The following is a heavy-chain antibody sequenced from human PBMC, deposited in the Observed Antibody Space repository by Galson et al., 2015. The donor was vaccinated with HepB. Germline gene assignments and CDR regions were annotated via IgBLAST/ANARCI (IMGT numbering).Heavy chain of an antibody. CDR3: VKDLGRVRHVRGY. CDR2: TTGNSEST. D-gene: IGHD6-6*01. Sequence: LRLSCAASGFTFSFYTMHWVRQAPGRGLEWVSSTTGNSESTHYADSVKGRFTISRDNADNLVYVEMNGLRAEDTAVYYCVKDLGRVRHVRGYWGQGTLVTVSS. CDR1: GFTFSFYT. V-gene: IGHV3-21*06. J-gene: IGHJ4*02.